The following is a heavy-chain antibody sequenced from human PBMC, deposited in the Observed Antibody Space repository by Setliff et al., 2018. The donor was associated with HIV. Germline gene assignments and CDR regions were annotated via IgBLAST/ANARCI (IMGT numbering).Heavy chain of an antibody. CDR1: GYTFTGYY. V-gene: IGHV1-2*02. CDR3: ARMELYCRGGSCYNYYYYGMDV. J-gene: IGHJ6*02. D-gene: IGHD2-15*01. CDR2: INPNSGGT. Sequence: ASVKVSCKASGYTFTGYYMHWVRQAPGQGLEWMGWINPNSGGTNYAQKFQGRVTMTRDTSISTAYMELSRLRSDDTAVYYCARMELYCRGGSCYNYYYYGMDVWGQGTTVTVSS.